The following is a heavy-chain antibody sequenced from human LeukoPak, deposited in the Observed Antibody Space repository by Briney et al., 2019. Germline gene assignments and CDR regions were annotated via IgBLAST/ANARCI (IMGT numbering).Heavy chain of an antibody. CDR1: GFTFSSYW. J-gene: IGHJ4*02. CDR2: IKQDGSEK. D-gene: IGHD2-2*01. Sequence: GGSLRLACAVSGFTFSSYWMSWVRQAPGKGLEWVANIKQDGSEKYYVDSVKGRFTISRDNPKNALYLQMNSLRAEDTAVCYCAREIVVVPAATRWGQGTLVTVSS. V-gene: IGHV3-7*01. CDR3: AREIVVVPAATR.